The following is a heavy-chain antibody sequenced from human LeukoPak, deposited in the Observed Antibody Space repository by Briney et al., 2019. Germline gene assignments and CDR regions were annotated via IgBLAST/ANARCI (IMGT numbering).Heavy chain of an antibody. CDR1: GFTFSSYS. CDR2: ISSSSSYI. CDR3: AKDGGLLWFGELPRTFYYIDV. D-gene: IGHD3-10*01. J-gene: IGHJ6*03. Sequence: PGGSLRLSCAASGFTFSSYSMNWVRQAPGKGLEWVSSISSSSSYIYYADSVKGRFTISRDNAKNTLYLQMNSLRAEDTAVYFCAKDGGLLWFGELPRTFYYIDVWGKGTTVTVSS. V-gene: IGHV3-21*01.